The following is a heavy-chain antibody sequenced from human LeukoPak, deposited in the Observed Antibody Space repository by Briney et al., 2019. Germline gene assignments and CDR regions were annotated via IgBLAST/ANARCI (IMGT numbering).Heavy chain of an antibody. V-gene: IGHV4-34*01. CDR2: IYYSGST. J-gene: IGHJ4*02. Sequence: SETLSLTCAVYGGSLSGYYWSWIRQSPGKGLEWIGSIYYSGSTYYNPSLKSRVTISVDTSKNQFSLKLSSVTAADTAVYYCASGVVVTLFDYWGQGTLVTVSS. CDR1: GGSLSGYY. D-gene: IGHD3-22*01. CDR3: ASGVVVTLFDY.